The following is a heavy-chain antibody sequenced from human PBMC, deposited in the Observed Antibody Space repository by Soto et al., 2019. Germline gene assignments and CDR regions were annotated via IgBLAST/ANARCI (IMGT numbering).Heavy chain of an antibody. J-gene: IGHJ4*02. CDR1: GHTFTTYG. V-gene: IGHV1-18*01. Sequence: QVQLVQSVAEVKEPGASVKVSCKASGHTFTTYGISWVRQAAGQGLEWMGWINGYSGNTNYAQNLQGRVTMTAGTTASTTYMELRSLRSDDTAVYYGASDPVAVTYFDYRGPETLINISS. CDR2: INGYSGNT. CDR3: ASDPVAVTYFDY. D-gene: IGHD6-19*01.